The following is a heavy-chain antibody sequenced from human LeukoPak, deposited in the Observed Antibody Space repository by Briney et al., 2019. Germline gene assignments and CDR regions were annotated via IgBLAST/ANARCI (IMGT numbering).Heavy chain of an antibody. J-gene: IGHJ4*02. Sequence: GGCLRLSCAASGFTFSSYGMHWVRQAPGKGLEWVAVISYDGSNKYYADSVKGRFTISRDNSKNTLYLQMNSLRAEDTAVYYCAKDSGGYTYVFDYWGQGTLVTVSS. CDR2: ISYDGSNK. CDR3: AKDSGGYTYVFDY. D-gene: IGHD5-18*01. V-gene: IGHV3-30*18. CDR1: GFTFSSYG.